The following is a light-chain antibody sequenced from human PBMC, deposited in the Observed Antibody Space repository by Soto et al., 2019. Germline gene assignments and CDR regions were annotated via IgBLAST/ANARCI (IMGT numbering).Light chain of an antibody. Sequence: EIVLTQSPGTLSLSPGERATLSCRASQSLTNSFIAWYQQKPGQAPRLLIYDTSSRATGIPDRFSGSGSGTDFTLTISNLQPDDFATYYCQQYDNYPLTFGGGTKV. CDR2: DTS. CDR1: QSLTNSF. V-gene: IGKV3-20*01. J-gene: IGKJ4*01. CDR3: QQYDNYPLT.